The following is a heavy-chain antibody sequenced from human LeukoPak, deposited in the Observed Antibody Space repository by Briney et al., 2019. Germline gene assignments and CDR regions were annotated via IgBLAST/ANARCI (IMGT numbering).Heavy chain of an antibody. V-gene: IGHV4-34*01. Sequence: SETLSLTCAVYGGSFRGYYWRWIRQTPGKGLEWIGEINHSGSTNYNPSLKCRVTISVDTSKNQCYLKLSSVTAADTAVYYCARRRARHRVAVAGTYNWFDPWGQGTLVTVSS. D-gene: IGHD6-19*01. CDR3: ARRRARHRVAVAGTYNWFDP. CDR2: INHSGST. CDR1: GGSFRGYY. J-gene: IGHJ5*02.